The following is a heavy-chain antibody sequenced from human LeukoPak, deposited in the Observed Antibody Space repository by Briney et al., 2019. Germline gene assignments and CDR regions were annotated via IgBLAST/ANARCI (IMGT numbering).Heavy chain of an antibody. CDR2: ISSSSSYI. J-gene: IGHJ4*02. V-gene: IGHV3-21*01. D-gene: IGHD3-10*01. Sequence: GGSLRLSCAASGFTFSSYSMNWVRQAPGKGLEWVSSISSSSSYIYCADSVKGRFTISRDNAKNSLYLQMNSLRAEDTAVYYCARLYYGSGIPTGYWGQGTLVTVSS. CDR1: GFTFSSYS. CDR3: ARLYYGSGIPTGY.